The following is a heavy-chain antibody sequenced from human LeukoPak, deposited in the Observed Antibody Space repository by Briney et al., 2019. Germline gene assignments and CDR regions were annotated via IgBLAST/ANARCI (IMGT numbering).Heavy chain of an antibody. CDR2: ISAHNGNT. CDR1: GYTFTSYG. Sequence: GASVKVSCKASGYTFTSYGISWVRQAPGQGLECMGWISAHNGNTNYAQKLQGRVTMTTDTSTSTAYMELRSLRSDDTAVYYCARDHIAARPVLGWFDPWGQGTLVTVSS. D-gene: IGHD6-6*01. CDR3: ARDHIAARPVLGWFDP. V-gene: IGHV1-18*01. J-gene: IGHJ5*02.